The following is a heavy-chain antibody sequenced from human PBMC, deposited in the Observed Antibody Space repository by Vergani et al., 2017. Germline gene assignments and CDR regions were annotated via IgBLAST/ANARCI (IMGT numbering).Heavy chain of an antibody. D-gene: IGHD4-23*01. CDR3: AREELGTVVTFDY. CDR1: GGTFTGYY. V-gene: IGHV1-2*06. J-gene: IGHJ4*02. Sequence: QVQLVQSGAEVKKPGSSVKVSCKASGGTFTGYYMHWVRQAPGQGLEWMGRINPNSGGTNYAQKFQGRVTMTRDTSISTAYMELSRLRSDDTAVYYCAREELGTVVTFDYWGQGTLVTVSS. CDR2: INPNSGGT.